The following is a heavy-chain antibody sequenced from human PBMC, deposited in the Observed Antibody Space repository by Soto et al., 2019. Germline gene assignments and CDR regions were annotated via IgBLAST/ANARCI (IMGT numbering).Heavy chain of an antibody. D-gene: IGHD3-16*01. CDR2: IYYSGST. V-gene: IGHV4-39*01. J-gene: IGHJ4*02. CDR3: ARSRIGGRRGPFDY. Sequence: PSETLSLTCTVSGGSISSSSYYWGWIRQPPGKGLEWIGSIYYSGSTYYNPSLKSRVTISVDTSKNQFSLKLSSVTAADTAVYYCARSRIGGRRGPFDYWGQGTLVTVSS. CDR1: GGSISSSSYY.